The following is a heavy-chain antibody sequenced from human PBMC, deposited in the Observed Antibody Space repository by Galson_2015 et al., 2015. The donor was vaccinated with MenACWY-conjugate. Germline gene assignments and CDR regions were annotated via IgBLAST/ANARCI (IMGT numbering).Heavy chain of an antibody. CDR2: IKEDGTDK. Sequence: SLRLSCAASGFTFSNYWMTWVRQAPGKGLEWLTKIKEDGTDKSYVDSVRGRFTISRDNAKNSLYLQMNSLRDDDTAVYYCAREDFYRCDYWGQGTLVTVSS. D-gene: IGHD2/OR15-2a*01. J-gene: IGHJ4*02. CDR1: GFTFSNYW. CDR3: AREDFYRCDY. V-gene: IGHV3-7*03.